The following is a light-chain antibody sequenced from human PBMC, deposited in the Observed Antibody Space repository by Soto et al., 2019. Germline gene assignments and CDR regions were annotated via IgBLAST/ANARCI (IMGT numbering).Light chain of an antibody. J-gene: IGKJ5*01. Sequence: EIVLTQSPATLSLSPVSGATLSCRGSQSVSSYLAWYQQKPGQAPRLLIYDASNRATGIPARFSGSGSGTDFTLTISSLEPEDFAVYYCQQRSNWPPITFGQGTRLEIK. CDR3: QQRSNWPPIT. CDR2: DAS. V-gene: IGKV3-11*01. CDR1: QSVSSY.